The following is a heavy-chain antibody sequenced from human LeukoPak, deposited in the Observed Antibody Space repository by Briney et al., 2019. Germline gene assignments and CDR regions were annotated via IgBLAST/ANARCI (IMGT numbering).Heavy chain of an antibody. J-gene: IGHJ4*02. CDR2: ISSSGSNM. CDR1: GFTFSDYY. CDR3: ARNLCSTTSCYPYYFDH. D-gene: IGHD2-2*01. Sequence: GGSLRLSCAASGFTFSDYYMGWIRQAPGKGLEWVSYISSSGSNMYYADSVKGRFTISRDNAKNSLYLQMNSLRADDTALYYCARNLCSTTSCYPYYFDHWGQGTLVPVSS. V-gene: IGHV3-11*01.